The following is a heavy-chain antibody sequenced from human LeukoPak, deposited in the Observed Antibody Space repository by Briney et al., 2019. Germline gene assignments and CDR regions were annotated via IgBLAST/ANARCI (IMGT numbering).Heavy chain of an antibody. D-gene: IGHD4-17*01. V-gene: IGHV3-53*01. CDR1: GFTVSSNY. CDR2: IYSGGST. Sequence: TGGSLRLSCAASGFTVSSNYMSWVRQAPGKGLEWVSVIYSGGSTYYADSVKGRFTISRDNAKNSLYLQMNSPRAEDTAVYYCARRATVTTSGIDYWGQGTLVTVSS. CDR3: ARRATVTTSGIDY. J-gene: IGHJ4*02.